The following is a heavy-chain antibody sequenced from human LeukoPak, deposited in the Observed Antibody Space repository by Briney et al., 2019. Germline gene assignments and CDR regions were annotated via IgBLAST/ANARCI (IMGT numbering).Heavy chain of an antibody. CDR3: ARDSGKVRWLDY. CDR1: GGSISSYY. CDR2: IYYSGST. D-gene: IGHD3-10*01. Sequence: SETLSLTCTVSGGSISSYYWSWIRQPPGKGLEWIGYIYYSGSTNYNPSLKSRVTISVDTSKNQFSLKLSSVTAADTAVYYCARDSGKVRWLDYWGQGTLVTVSS. V-gene: IGHV4-59*01. J-gene: IGHJ4*02.